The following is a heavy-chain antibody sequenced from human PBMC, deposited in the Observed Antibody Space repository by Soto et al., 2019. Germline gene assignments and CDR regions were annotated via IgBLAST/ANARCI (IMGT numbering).Heavy chain of an antibody. CDR1: GGTFSSYT. D-gene: IGHD4-17*01. Sequence: SVKVSCKASGGTFSSYTISWVRQAPGQGLEWMGRIIPILGIANYAQKFQGRVTITADKSTSTAYMELSSLRSEDTAVYYCARETTVNEFYYYYMDVWGKGTTVTVSS. CDR3: ARETTVNEFYYYYMDV. J-gene: IGHJ6*03. CDR2: IIPILGIA. V-gene: IGHV1-69*04.